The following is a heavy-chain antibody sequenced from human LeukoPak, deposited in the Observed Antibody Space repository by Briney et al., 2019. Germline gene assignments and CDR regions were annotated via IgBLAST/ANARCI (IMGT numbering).Heavy chain of an antibody. CDR1: GFTFRNYW. J-gene: IGHJ4*02. V-gene: IGHV3-7*01. CDR3: VPLNWNPPGDFDR. D-gene: IGHD1-20*01. Sequence: GGSLRLSCAASGFTFRNYWMNWVRQAPEKGLEWVANIKDDGNDKYYVDSVKGRFFITKDNAKNSLYLQMNSLRVEDTAVYYCVPLNWNPPGDFDRWGQGTLVTVSS. CDR2: IKDDGNDK.